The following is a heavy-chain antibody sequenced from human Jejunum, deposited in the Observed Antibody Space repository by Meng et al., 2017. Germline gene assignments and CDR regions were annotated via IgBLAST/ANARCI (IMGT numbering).Heavy chain of an antibody. D-gene: IGHD6-19*01. CDR1: GFTFNNYG. Sequence: EVQLLESGGGLVQPGGSLRLSCAASGFTFNNYGMNWVRQAPGKGLEWVSTISSSDGSTYYADSVKGRFTTSRDNSKNTLYLQMNSLRVEDTAVYYCVRNSGWFDYWGQGTLVTVSS. J-gene: IGHJ4*02. CDR2: ISSSDGST. V-gene: IGHV3-23*01. CDR3: VRNSGWFDY.